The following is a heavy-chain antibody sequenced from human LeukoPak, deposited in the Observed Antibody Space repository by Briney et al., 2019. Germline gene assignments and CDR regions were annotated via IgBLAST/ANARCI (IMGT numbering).Heavy chain of an antibody. CDR1: GYTFTGYY. J-gene: IGHJ5*02. D-gene: IGHD3-10*01. CDR2: VNPNSGGT. CDR3: ARDFSVLLWFGELSGA. Sequence: ASVKVSCKASGYTFTGYYMHWVRQAPGQGLEWVGWVNPNSGGTNYAQKFQGRVTMTGDTSISTAYMELSRLRSDDTAVYYCARDFSVLLWFGELSGAWGQGTLVTVSS. V-gene: IGHV1-2*02.